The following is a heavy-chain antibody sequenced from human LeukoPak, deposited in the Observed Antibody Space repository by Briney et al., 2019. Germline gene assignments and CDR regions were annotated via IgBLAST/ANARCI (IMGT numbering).Heavy chain of an antibody. Sequence: SETLSLTCTVSGGSISSSSYYWGWIRQPPGKGLEWIGCIYYSGSTYYNPSLKSRVTISVDTSKNQFSLKLSSVTAADTAVYYCASIRGNYYDSSGYEDYWGQGTLVTVSS. D-gene: IGHD3-22*01. CDR2: IYYSGST. CDR1: GGSISSSSYY. V-gene: IGHV4-39*01. CDR3: ASIRGNYYDSSGYEDY. J-gene: IGHJ4*02.